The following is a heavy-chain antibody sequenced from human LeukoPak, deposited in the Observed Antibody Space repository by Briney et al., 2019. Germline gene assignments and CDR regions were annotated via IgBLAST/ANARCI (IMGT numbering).Heavy chain of an antibody. CDR3: TRHNYGMDV. Sequence: GESLRISCKGSGYSFTDYWIHWVRQMPGKGLEWMGIIYAGDSDTRYSPSFQGQVIISVDKSISTAFLQWSSLKASDTAIYYCTRHNYGMDVWGQGTTVTVSS. V-gene: IGHV5-51*01. J-gene: IGHJ6*02. CDR2: IYAGDSDT. CDR1: GYSFTDYW.